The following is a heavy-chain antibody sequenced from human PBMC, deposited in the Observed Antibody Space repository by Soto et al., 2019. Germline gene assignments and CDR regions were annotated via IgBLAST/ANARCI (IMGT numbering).Heavy chain of an antibody. CDR3: AKSEQWLIAYFDY. V-gene: IGHV3-23*01. Sequence: EVQLLESGGDLVQPGGSLRLSCAASGFTFSSYAMSWVRQAPGKGPEWVSAISGSGTSTYYADSVKGRFTISRDSPKNTLYLQMNSLRAEDTAVYYCAKSEQWLIAYFDYWGQGTLVTVSS. D-gene: IGHD6-19*01. CDR1: GFTFSSYA. CDR2: ISGSGTST. J-gene: IGHJ4*02.